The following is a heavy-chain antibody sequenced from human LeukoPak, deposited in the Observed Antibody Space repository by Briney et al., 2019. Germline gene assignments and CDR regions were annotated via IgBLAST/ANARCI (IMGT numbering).Heavy chain of an antibody. J-gene: IGHJ6*03. V-gene: IGHV1-2*02. CDR2: INPKRGGA. D-gene: IGHD2/OR15-2a*01. CDR3: ARGAEFYYFMDV. CDR1: VYTFTDYY. Sequence: ASVKVSCKASVYTFTDYYMHWVRQAPGQGLEWMGWINPKRGGANYAQKFQGRVTMTRDTSISTAYMELSRLRSDDTAVFYCARGAEFYYFMDVWGKGTTVTISS.